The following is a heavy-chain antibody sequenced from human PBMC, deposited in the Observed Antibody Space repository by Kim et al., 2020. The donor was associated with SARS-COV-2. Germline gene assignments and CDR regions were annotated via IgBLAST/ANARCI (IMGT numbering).Heavy chain of an antibody. J-gene: IGHJ4*02. CDR2: ITGSGDYT. V-gene: IGHV3-23*01. D-gene: IGHD6-19*01. CDR3: ARVLSGWLQGYDY. CDR1: GFTFNHYA. Sequence: GGSLRLSCAASGFTFNHYAMSWVRQAPGKGLEWVSTITGSGDYTYYGDSVRGWFTISRDNSKSTLYLQMNSLRVEDTAVYYCARVLSGWLQGYDYWGQGTLVTVSS.